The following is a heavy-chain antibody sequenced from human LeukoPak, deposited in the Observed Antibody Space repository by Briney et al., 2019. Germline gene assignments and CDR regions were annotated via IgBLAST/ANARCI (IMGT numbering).Heavy chain of an antibody. V-gene: IGHV3-30*02. J-gene: IGHJ4*02. CDR1: GFTFSSYG. CDR2: IRYDGSNK. D-gene: IGHD6-13*01. Sequence: GGSLRLSCAAPGFTFSSYGMHWVRQAPGKGLEWVAFIRYDGSNKYYADSVKGRFTISRDNSKNTLYLQMNSLRAEDTAVYYCAKGIAAAGSYFDYWGQGTLVTVSS. CDR3: AKGIAAAGSYFDY.